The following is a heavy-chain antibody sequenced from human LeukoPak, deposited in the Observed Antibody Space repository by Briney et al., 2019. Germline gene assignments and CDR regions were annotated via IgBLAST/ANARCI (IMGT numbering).Heavy chain of an antibody. CDR2: INPNSGGT. Sequence: GASVKVSCKASGYTFTGYYMHWVRQAPGQGLEWMGWINPNSGGTNYAQKFQGRVTMTRDTSISTAYMELSRLRSDDTAVYYCARVDTAMVYVFDYWGQGTLVTVSS. CDR1: GYTFTGYY. CDR3: ARVDTAMVYVFDY. D-gene: IGHD5-18*01. V-gene: IGHV1-2*02. J-gene: IGHJ4*02.